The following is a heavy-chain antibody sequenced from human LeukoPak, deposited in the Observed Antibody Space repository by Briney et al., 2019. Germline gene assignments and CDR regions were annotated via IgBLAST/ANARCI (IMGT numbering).Heavy chain of an antibody. Sequence: GGTLRLSCAASGFTFSSYEMNWVRQAPGKGLEWVSYISSSGSTIYYADSVKGRFTISRDNAKNSLYLQMNSLRAEDTAVYYCARPPPTYYYDSSGYPWGQGTLVTVSS. J-gene: IGHJ5*02. CDR1: GFTFSSYE. CDR2: ISSSGSTI. D-gene: IGHD3-22*01. V-gene: IGHV3-48*03. CDR3: ARPPPTYYYDSSGYP.